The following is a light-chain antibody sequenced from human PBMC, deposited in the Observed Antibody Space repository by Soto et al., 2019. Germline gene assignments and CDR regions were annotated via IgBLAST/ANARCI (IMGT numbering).Light chain of an antibody. CDR1: SSDIGAYNF. CDR3: TSWTTSTTMI. V-gene: IGLV2-14*03. CDR2: DVN. Sequence: SALTQPASVSGCRGQCITISCTGTSSDIGAYNFVSWYQQHPGKAPKLMLYDVNIRPSGVSNRFSGSKSGNTASLTISGLQAEDEADYYCTSWTTSTTMIFGGGTKVTVL. J-gene: IGLJ2*01.